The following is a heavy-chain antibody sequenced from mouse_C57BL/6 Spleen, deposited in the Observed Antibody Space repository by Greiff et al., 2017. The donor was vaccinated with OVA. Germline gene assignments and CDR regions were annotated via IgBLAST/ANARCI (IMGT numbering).Heavy chain of an antibody. CDR3: AIGAGSSSGYAMDY. CDR1: GYTFTSYW. V-gene: IGHV1-59*01. J-gene: IGHJ4*01. CDR2: IDPSDSYT. Sequence: VQLQQPGAELVRPGTSVKLSCKASGYTFTSYWMHWVKQRPGQGLEWIGVIDPSDSYTNYNQKFKGKATLTVDTSSSTAYMQLSSLTSEDSAVYYCAIGAGSSSGYAMDYWGQGTSVTVSS. D-gene: IGHD1-1*01.